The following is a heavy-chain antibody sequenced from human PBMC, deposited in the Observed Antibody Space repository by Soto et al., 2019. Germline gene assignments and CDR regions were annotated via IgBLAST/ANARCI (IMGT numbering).Heavy chain of an antibody. CDR1: GGSISSGGYS. V-gene: IGHV4-30-2*01. CDR3: AKYQLNHNWFDP. D-gene: IGHD2-2*01. J-gene: IGHJ5*02. CDR2: IYHSGST. Sequence: SETLSLTCAVSGGSISSGGYSWSWIRQPPGKGLEWIGYIYHSGSTYYNPSLKSRVTISVDRSKNQFSLKLSSVTAADTAVYYCAKYQLNHNWFDPWGQGTLVTVSS.